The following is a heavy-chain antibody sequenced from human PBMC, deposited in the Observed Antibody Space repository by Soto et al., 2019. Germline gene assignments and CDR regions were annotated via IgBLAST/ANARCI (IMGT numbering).Heavy chain of an antibody. CDR2: MHHGGNP. CDR3: ERTSGGTYYFDP. Sequence: PSETLSLTCAVSGDSITNNNWWTWLRQSPGKGLEWIGEMHHGGNPDYNPSLRSRVTISVDKSKNQFSLHLSSVTAADSAVYYCERTSGGTYYFDPWGQGTLVTVSS. V-gene: IGHV4-4*02. D-gene: IGHD3-10*01. CDR1: GDSITNNNW. J-gene: IGHJ5*02.